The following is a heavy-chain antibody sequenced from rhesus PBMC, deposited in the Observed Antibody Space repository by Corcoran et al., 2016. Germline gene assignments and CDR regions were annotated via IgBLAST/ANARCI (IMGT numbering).Heavy chain of an antibody. V-gene: IGHV1-180*01. J-gene: IGHJ5-1*01. CDR1: GYTFTSYY. CDR2: LSPYNGNQ. D-gene: IGHD6-19*01. Sequence: QVQLVQSGSEIKQPGASVKLSCKASGYTFTSYYMHWERQAPGQGREWIGLLSPYNGNQGSDQHFHGSVTIPTDTSTSTGYMELSSLRSEDTAVYYCTRDRSGYSSNTRFDVWGAGVLVTVSS. CDR3: TRDRSGYSSNTRFDV.